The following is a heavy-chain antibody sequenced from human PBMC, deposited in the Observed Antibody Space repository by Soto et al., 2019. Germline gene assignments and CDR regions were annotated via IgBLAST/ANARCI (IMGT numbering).Heavy chain of an antibody. V-gene: IGHV1-69*01. J-gene: IGHJ6*02. CDR1: GGTFSSYP. D-gene: IGHD1-26*01. CDR2: IIPFFGTS. CDR3: ARVGHIANCGMAV. Sequence: QVQLVQSGAEVKKPGSSVKVSCEASGGTFSSYPINWVRQAPGQGLEWMGGIIPFFGTSNYAQKFQGRVTITADDSTSTADLALRSLRSEDTAVYYCARVGHIANCGMAVWGQGTTVTVSS.